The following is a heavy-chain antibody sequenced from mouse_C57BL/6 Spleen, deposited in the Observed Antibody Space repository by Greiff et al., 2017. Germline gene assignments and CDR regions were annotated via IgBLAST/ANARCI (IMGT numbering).Heavy chain of an antibody. D-gene: IGHD1-1*01. J-gene: IGHJ2*01. CDR2: IYPGSGST. CDR3: ARDGITTVVATNY. Sequence: VKLQQPGAELVKPGASVKMSCKASGYTFTSYWITWVKQRPGQGLEWIGDIYPGSGSTNDNEKFKSKATMTVDTSSSTAYMQLSSLTSEDSAVYYCARDGITTVVATNYWGQGTTLTVSS. V-gene: IGHV1-55*01. CDR1: GYTFTSYW.